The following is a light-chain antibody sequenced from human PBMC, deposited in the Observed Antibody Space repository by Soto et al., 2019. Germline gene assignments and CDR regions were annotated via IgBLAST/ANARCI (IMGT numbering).Light chain of an antibody. V-gene: IGKV1-5*01. J-gene: IGKJ5*01. CDR3: QQLNSYPLT. CDR1: QTISSW. Sequence: DIQMTQSPSTLSASVGDRVTITCRASQTISSWLAWYQQKPGKAPNLLIYDASTLERGVPSRFSGSGSGTDFTLTISSLQPEDFATYYCQQLNSYPLTFGQGTRLEIK. CDR2: DAS.